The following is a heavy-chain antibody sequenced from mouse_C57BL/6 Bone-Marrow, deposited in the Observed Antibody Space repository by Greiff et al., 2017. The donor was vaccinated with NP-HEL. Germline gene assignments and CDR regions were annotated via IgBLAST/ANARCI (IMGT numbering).Heavy chain of an antibody. CDR1: GFTFSSYA. CDR3: TRGGYYGSSPHFDY. V-gene: IGHV5-9-1*02. D-gene: IGHD1-1*01. Sequence: EVQLVESGEGLVKPGGSLKLSCAASGFTFSSYAMSWVRQTPEKRLEWVAYISSGGDYIYYADTVKGRFTISRDNARNTLYLQMSSLKSEDTAMYYCTRGGYYGSSPHFDYWGKGTTLTVSS. J-gene: IGHJ2*01. CDR2: ISSGGDYI.